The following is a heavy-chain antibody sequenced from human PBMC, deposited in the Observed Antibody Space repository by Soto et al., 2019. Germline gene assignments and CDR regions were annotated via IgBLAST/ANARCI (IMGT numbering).Heavy chain of an antibody. Sequence: EVQLVESGGGLVQPGGSLRLSCAASGFTFSSYWMSWVRQAPGKGLEWVANIKQDGSEKYYVDSVKGRVTIYRDNAKNSLYLQMNSLRAADTAVYCCVREDVLLWCRGDAFDIWGQGTMVTVSS. V-gene: IGHV3-7*01. CDR1: GFTFSSYW. CDR3: VREDVLLWCRGDAFDI. J-gene: IGHJ3*02. D-gene: IGHD3-10*01. CDR2: IKQDGSEK.